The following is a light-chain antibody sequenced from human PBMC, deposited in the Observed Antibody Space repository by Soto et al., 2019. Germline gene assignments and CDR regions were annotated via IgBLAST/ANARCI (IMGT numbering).Light chain of an antibody. Sequence: QSVPTQPASVSGSPGQSITISCTGTSSDIGNYIYVSWYQQHPGKAPKLMIFEVANRPSGISNRFSGSKSGNTASLTISGLQAEDEADYYCASYTSTTTPFVFGTGTQLTVL. CDR2: EVA. V-gene: IGLV2-14*01. J-gene: IGLJ7*01. CDR3: ASYTSTTTPFV. CDR1: SSDIGNYIY.